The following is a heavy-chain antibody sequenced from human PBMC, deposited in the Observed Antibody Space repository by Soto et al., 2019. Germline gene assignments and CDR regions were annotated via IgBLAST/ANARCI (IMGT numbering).Heavy chain of an antibody. CDR1: GYTFTSYG. CDR2: ISAYNGNT. Sequence: GASVKVSCKASGYTFTSYGISWVRQAPGQGLECMGWISAYNGNTNYAQKLQGRVTMTTDTSTSTAYMELRSLRSDDTAVYYCARDSTGSSAAASGMDVWGQGTTVTVSS. D-gene: IGHD2-2*01. CDR3: ARDSTGSSAAASGMDV. V-gene: IGHV1-18*01. J-gene: IGHJ6*02.